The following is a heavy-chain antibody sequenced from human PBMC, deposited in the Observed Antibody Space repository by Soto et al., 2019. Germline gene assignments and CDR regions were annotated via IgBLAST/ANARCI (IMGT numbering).Heavy chain of an antibody. Sequence: EVQLLESGGGLVQPGGSLRLSCAASGFSFRNYAMSWVRQAPGGGLEWVSSMSGSSSTTYYADSVRGRFTISRDRSKNTLYLQMSSLRAEDTALYYCAKNQERELPRVIDFWGQGALVTVSS. CDR3: AKNQERELPRVIDF. CDR2: MSGSSSTT. D-gene: IGHD1-7*01. J-gene: IGHJ4*02. V-gene: IGHV3-23*01. CDR1: GFSFRNYA.